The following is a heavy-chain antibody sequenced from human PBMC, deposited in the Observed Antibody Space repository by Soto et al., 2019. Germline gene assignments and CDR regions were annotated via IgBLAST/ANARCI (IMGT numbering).Heavy chain of an antibody. J-gene: IGHJ6*02. V-gene: IGHV3-15*07. CDR2: IKRKIDGEKT. Sequence: EVQLVESGGGWLKPGGSLNLSVAASGLGFSNAWRNWVRQAPGKGLGWVGGIKRKIDGEKTDYAAPVKGRFTISRDDSKNTLSLQMNSLKADDTAVYYCTTGSVEGVWGQGTTVTVSS. CDR3: TTGSVEGV. CDR1: GLGFSNAW.